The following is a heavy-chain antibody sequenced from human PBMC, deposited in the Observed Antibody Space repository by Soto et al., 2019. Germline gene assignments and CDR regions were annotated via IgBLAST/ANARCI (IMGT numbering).Heavy chain of an antibody. CDR2: MYYSGST. CDR3: VRQGIGPLHGLVDV. CDR1: GGSISSSNYF. D-gene: IGHD3-10*01. J-gene: IGHJ6*02. Sequence: SSETLSLTCTVSGGSISSSNYFWGWIRQPPGKGLEWIGSMYYSGSTYYNPSLKSRVTISVDTSKNQFSLKLSSVTAADTAMYHCVRQGIGPLHGLVDVWGRGTMVTVSS. V-gene: IGHV4-39*01.